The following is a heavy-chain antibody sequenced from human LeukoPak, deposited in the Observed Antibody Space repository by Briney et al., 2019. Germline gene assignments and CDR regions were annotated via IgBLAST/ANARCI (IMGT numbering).Heavy chain of an antibody. Sequence: ASVKVSCKASGYSFTSYGLTWVRQAPGQGLEWMGWISTYNGSTNYAQNLQGRITMTTDTPTSTAYMELRSLRFDDTAEYYRARDAPGYESGGYNLPLGYWGQGALVTVSS. CDR2: ISTYNGST. J-gene: IGHJ4*02. CDR3: ARDAPGYESGGYNLPLGY. V-gene: IGHV1-18*01. CDR1: GYSFTSYG. D-gene: IGHD1-14*01.